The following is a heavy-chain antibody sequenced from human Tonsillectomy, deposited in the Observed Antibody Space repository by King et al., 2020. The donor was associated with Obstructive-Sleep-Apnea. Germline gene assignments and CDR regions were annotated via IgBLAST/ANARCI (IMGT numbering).Heavy chain of an antibody. J-gene: IGHJ4*02. CDR1: GFTVSSNY. D-gene: IGHD6-13*01. CDR2: IYSGGST. Sequence: VQLVQSGGGLVQPGGSLRLSCAASGFTVSSNYMSWVRQAPGKGLEWVSVIYSGGSTYYADSVKGRFTIPRGNSKNPLYLQMNSLRAEDTAVYYCARGAPYSSSWYCFDYWGQGTLVTVSS. CDR3: ARGAPYSSSWYCFDY. V-gene: IGHV3-66*01.